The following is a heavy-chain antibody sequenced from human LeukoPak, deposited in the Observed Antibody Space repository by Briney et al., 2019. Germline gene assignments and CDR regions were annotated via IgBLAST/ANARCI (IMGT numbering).Heavy chain of an antibody. V-gene: IGHV1-18*01. CDR1: GYTFTSYG. CDR2: ISAYNGNT. CDR3: ARRRPRAYYYGSGREYYYYGMDV. J-gene: IGHJ6*02. Sequence: ASVKVSCKASGYTFTSYGISWVRQAPGQGLEWMGWISAYNGNTNYAQKPQGRVTMTTDTSTSTAYMELRSLRSDDTAVYYCARRRPRAYYYGSGREYYYYGMDVWGQGTTVTVSS. D-gene: IGHD3-10*01.